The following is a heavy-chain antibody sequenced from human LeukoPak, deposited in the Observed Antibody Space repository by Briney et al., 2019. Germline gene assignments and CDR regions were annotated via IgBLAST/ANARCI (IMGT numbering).Heavy chain of an antibody. D-gene: IGHD2-15*01. J-gene: IGHJ4*02. V-gene: IGHV3-48*01. CDR1: GFTFSDYN. Sequence: GGSLRLSCAASGFTFSDYNMNWVRQVPGKGLESVSYMSRSGDIIYYADSVKGRFTISRDNAKNSLYLQMNSLRAEDTAVYYCARGSEGGYCSGGSCYTHVGYFDYWGQGTLVTVSS. CDR2: MSRSGDII. CDR3: ARGSEGGYCSGGSCYTHVGYFDY.